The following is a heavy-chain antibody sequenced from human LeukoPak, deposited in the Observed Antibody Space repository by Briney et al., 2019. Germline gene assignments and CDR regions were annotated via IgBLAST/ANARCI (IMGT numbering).Heavy chain of an antibody. CDR2: INPKSGGT. CDR3: AREQYSSSWYTYYYYGMDV. V-gene: IGHV1-2*06. J-gene: IGHJ6*02. CDR1: GYTVTGYY. Sequence: ASVKVSCKASGYTVTGYYMHWVRQAPGQGLEWMGRINPKSGGTNSAQKFQGRITMTRDTSISTAYMELSRLRSDDTAVYYCAREQYSSSWYTYYYYGMDVWGQGTTVTVSS. D-gene: IGHD6-13*01.